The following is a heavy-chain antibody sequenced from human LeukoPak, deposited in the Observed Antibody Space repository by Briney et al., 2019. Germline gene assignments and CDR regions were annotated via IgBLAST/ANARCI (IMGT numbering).Heavy chain of an antibody. CDR1: GYTFTSYD. CDR2: MNPNSGNT. D-gene: IGHD3-10*01. CDR3: AGGRRGVIILPYYYYYMDV. Sequence: ASVKVSCKASGYTFTSYDINWVRQATGQGLEWMGWMNPNSGNTGYAQKFQGRVTMTRNTSISTAYMELSSLRSEDTAVYYCAGGRRGVIILPYYYYYMDVWGKGTTVTVSS. J-gene: IGHJ6*03. V-gene: IGHV1-8*01.